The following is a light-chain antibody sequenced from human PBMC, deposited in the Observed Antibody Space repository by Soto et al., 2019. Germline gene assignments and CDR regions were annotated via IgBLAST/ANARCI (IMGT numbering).Light chain of an antibody. Sequence: QSVMTQPASVSVSPGQLIAISCSGSSSDLGIYNYVSWYQQHPGKVPKLIIFEVTNRPSGVSNRFSGSKSGNTASLTITGLQAEDEADYYCSSNTTTSTGVFATGTKVTVL. V-gene: IGLV2-14*01. CDR3: SSNTTTSTGV. CDR2: EVT. CDR1: SSDLGIYNY. J-gene: IGLJ1*01.